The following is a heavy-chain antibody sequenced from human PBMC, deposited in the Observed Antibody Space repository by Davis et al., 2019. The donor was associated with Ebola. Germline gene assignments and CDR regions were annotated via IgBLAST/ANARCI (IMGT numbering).Heavy chain of an antibody. Sequence: MPSETLSLTCTVYGGSFSGYYWSWIRQPPGKGLEWIGEINHSGSTNYSPSLKSRVTISVDRSKNQFSLKLSSVTAADTAVYYCARLMTTVTTAWFDPWGQGTLVTVSS. J-gene: IGHJ5*02. CDR2: INHSGST. V-gene: IGHV4-34*01. D-gene: IGHD4-11*01. CDR3: ARLMTTVTTAWFDP. CDR1: GGSFSGYY.